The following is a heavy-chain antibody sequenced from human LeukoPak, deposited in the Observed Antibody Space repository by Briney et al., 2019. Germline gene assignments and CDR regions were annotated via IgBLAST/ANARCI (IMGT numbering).Heavy chain of an antibody. CDR2: IYSGGGT. D-gene: IGHD3-3*01. CDR3: AKDLRLSGFWSGYYLGGGAFDI. V-gene: IGHV3-53*01. CDR1: GFTVSSNY. Sequence: GGSLRLSCAASGFTVSSNYISWVRQAPGKGLEWVSVIYSGGGTNYADSVKGRFTISRDNSKNTLYLQMNSLRAEDTAVYYCAKDLRLSGFWSGYYLGGGAFDIWGQGTMVTVSS. J-gene: IGHJ3*02.